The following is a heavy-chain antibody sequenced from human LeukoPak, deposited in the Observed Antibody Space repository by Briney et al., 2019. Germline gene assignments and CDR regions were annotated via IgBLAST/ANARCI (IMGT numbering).Heavy chain of an antibody. Sequence: ASVKVSCKASGGTFSSYAISWVRQAPGQGLEWMGRIIPILGIANYAQKFQGRVTITADKSTSTAHMELSSLRSEDTAVYYCARRTPSGYFVNWGQGTLVTVSS. CDR1: GGTFSSYA. J-gene: IGHJ4*02. CDR3: ARRTPSGYFVN. CDR2: IIPILGIA. D-gene: IGHD3-22*01. V-gene: IGHV1-69*04.